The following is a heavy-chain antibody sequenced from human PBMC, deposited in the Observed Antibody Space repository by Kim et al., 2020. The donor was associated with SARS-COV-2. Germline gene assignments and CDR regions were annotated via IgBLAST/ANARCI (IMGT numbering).Heavy chain of an antibody. V-gene: IGHV1-2*06. CDR2: INPNSGGT. J-gene: IGHJ4*02. Sequence: ASVKVSCKASGYTFTGHYMHWVRQAPGQGLEWMGRINPNSGGTNYAQKFQGRVTMTRDTSISTAYMELSRLRSDDTAVYYCARPYCSSTSCYFLLDYWGQGTLVTVSS. CDR1: GYTFTGHY. D-gene: IGHD2-2*01. CDR3: ARPYCSSTSCYFLLDY.